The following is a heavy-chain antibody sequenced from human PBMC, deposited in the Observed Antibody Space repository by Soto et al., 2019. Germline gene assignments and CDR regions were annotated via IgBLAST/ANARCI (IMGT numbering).Heavy chain of an antibody. CDR3: AKDQRLGRESSSWYLFDH. CDR2: ISGSGGST. CDR1: GITFSNYA. V-gene: IGHV3-23*01. Sequence: GGSLRLSCAASGITFSNYAMNWVRQAPGKGLEWVSGISGSGGSTFYADSVKGRFTISRDNSKNTLYLQMNSLRAEDTAVYYCAKDQRLGRESSSWYLFDHWGQGTLVTVSS. J-gene: IGHJ4*02. D-gene: IGHD6-13*01.